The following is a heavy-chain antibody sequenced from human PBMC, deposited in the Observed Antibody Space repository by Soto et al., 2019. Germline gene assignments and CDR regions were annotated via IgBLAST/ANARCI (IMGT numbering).Heavy chain of an antibody. V-gene: IGHV4-59*01. CDR1: GGSISSYY. CDR3: ARYGVPAARYYYYYMDV. D-gene: IGHD2-2*01. J-gene: IGHJ6*03. Sequence: QVQLQESGPGLVKPSETLSLTCTVSGGSISSYYWSWIRQPPGKGLEWIGYIYYSGSTNYNPSLTARPTVPVDTSKSRFPLKLSSVTAAATAVYYCARYGVPAARYYYYYMDVWGKATTVTVSS. CDR2: IYYSGST.